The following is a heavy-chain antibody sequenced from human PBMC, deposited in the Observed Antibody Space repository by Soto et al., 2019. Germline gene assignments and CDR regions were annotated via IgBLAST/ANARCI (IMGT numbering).Heavy chain of an antibody. CDR3: ARAERPKYYFDY. CDR2: IYYSGST. CDR1: GGSVSSGSYY. D-gene: IGHD6-25*01. J-gene: IGHJ4*02. V-gene: IGHV4-61*01. Sequence: PSETLSLTCTVSGGSVSSGSYYWSWIRQPPGKGLEWIGYIYYSGSTNYNPSLKSRVTVSVDTSKNQFSLKLSSVTAADTAVYYCARAERPKYYFDYWGQGTLVTVSS.